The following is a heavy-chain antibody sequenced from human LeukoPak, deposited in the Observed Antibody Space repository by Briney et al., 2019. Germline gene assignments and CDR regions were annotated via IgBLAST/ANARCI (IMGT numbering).Heavy chain of an antibody. V-gene: IGHV3-48*01. Sequence: GGSLRLSCAASGFIFSSYSMSWVRQAPGKGLEWVSYITSSSSTIYYADSVKGRFTISRDSAKNSLYLQMSSLRAEDTAVYYCLVLYMDVWGKGTTVTVSS. CDR3: LVLYMDV. J-gene: IGHJ6*03. CDR2: ITSSSSTI. CDR1: GFIFSSYS.